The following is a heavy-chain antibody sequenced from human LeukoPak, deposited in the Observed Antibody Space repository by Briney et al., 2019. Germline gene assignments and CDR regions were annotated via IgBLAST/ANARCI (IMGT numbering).Heavy chain of an antibody. V-gene: IGHV4-34*01. D-gene: IGHD1-14*01. CDR2: INHSGST. J-gene: IGHJ6*04. Sequence: ETSETLSLTCAVYGGSFSGYYWSWIRQPPGKGLEWIGEINHSGSTNYNPSLKSRVTISVGTSKNQFSLKLSSVTAADTAVYYCARWPAGVRYYYYGMDVWGKGTTVTVSS. CDR1: GGSFSGYY. CDR3: ARWPAGVRYYYYGMDV.